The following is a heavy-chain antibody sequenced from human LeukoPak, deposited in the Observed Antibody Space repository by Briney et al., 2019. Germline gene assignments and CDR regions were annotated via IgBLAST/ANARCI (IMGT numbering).Heavy chain of an antibody. V-gene: IGHV3-21*01. CDR1: GFPFNTYS. CDR2: ISSGSDYI. J-gene: IGHJ6*02. Sequence: NPGGSLRLSCAASGFPFNTYSMNWVRQAPGEGLEWVSSISSGSDYIYYADSVKGRFTICRDNAKSSVHLQMSSLRAEDTAVYYCSGSYSYYYAMHVWGQGTTVTVSS. CDR3: SGSYSYYYAMHV.